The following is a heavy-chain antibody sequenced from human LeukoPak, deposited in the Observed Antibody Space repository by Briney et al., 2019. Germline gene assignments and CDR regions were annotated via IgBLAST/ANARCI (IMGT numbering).Heavy chain of an antibody. CDR2: IYYSGST. CDR1: GGSISSSSYY. V-gene: IGHV4-39*01. J-gene: IGHJ3*02. CDR3: ARPSTTSSAFDI. Sequence: SETLSLTCTVSGGSISSSSYYWGWIRQPPGKGLEWIGSIYYSGSTYYNPSLKSRVTISEDTSKNQFSLKLSSVTAADTAVYYCARPSTTSSAFDIWGQGTMVTVSS. D-gene: IGHD2-2*01.